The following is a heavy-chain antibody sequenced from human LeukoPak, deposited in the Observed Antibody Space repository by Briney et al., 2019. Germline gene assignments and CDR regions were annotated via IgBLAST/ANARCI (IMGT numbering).Heavy chain of an antibody. D-gene: IGHD1-26*01. Sequence: SETLSLTCTVSGGSISSYYWSWIRQPPGKGLEWIGCIYYSGSTNYNPSLKSRVTISVDTSKNQFSLKLSSVTAADTAVYYCARVVGAISLHVFDYWGQGTLVTVSS. J-gene: IGHJ4*02. CDR2: IYYSGST. CDR3: ARVVGAISLHVFDY. CDR1: GGSISSYY. V-gene: IGHV4-59*01.